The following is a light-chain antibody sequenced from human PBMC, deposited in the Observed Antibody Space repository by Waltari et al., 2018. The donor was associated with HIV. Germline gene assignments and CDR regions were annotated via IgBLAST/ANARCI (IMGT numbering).Light chain of an antibody. V-gene: IGKV1-13*02. CDR2: DAS. J-gene: IGKJ4*01. CDR3: QQFKTYPLT. CDR1: EDISGA. Sequence: AIQLTQSPSSLSASVVDRVTIICRASEDISGALAWYQQKPGKPPRLLIHDASIVESGVPSKFSGSGAGADFALTIISLQPEDFATYYCQQFKTYPLTFGGGTKVEIK.